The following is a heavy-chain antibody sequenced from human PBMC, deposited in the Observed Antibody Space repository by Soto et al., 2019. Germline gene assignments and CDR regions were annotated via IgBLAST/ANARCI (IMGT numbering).Heavy chain of an antibody. CDR1: GGSISNDH. CDR2: IFASGRT. CDR3: TRGTLETTAPFS. Sequence: QVQLQESGPGLVNPWETLSLTCTVSGGSISNDHWSWVRQPAGKGLEWIGRIFASGRTNYDPSLQSRVTMSVAPAKNEFSLTMTSLAAAVMAVYYCTRGTLETTAPFSWGQGIPVTVSS. D-gene: IGHD3-3*01. V-gene: IGHV4-4*07. J-gene: IGHJ5*02.